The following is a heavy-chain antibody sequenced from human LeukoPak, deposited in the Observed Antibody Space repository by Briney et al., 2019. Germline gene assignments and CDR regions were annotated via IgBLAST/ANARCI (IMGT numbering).Heavy chain of an antibody. CDR2: ISGSGGDT. J-gene: IGHJ4*02. V-gene: IGHV3-23*01. Sequence: PGGSLRLSCAASGFTFSSYAMNWVRQAPGKGLEWVSISGSGGDTYYADSVKGRFTISRDNSKNTLYLQMNSLRAEDTAVYYCAKARGATHGTYYFDYWGQGTLVTVSS. CDR3: AKARGATHGTYYFDY. D-gene: IGHD1-1*01. CDR1: GFTFSSYA.